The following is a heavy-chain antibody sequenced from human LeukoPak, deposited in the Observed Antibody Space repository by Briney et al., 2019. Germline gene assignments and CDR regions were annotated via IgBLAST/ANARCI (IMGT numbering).Heavy chain of an antibody. CDR1: GFTFDDYA. Sequence: GRSLRLSCAASGFTFDDYAMHWVRQAPGKGLEWVSGISWNSGSIGYADSVKGRFTISRDNAKNSLYLQMNSLRAEDTALYYCAKDRRGSGDHGMDVWGQGTTVTVSS. CDR2: ISWNSGSI. J-gene: IGHJ6*02. V-gene: IGHV3-9*01. CDR3: AKDRRGSGDHGMDV. D-gene: IGHD3-10*01.